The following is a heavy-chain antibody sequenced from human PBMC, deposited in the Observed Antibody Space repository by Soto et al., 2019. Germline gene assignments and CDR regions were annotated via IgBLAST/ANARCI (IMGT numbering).Heavy chain of an antibody. Sequence: GESLKISCKGSGYSFNSYWIGWVRQLPGKGLEWMGIIYPGDSDTRYSPSFQGQVTISADKSISTAYLQWSSLKASDTAMYYCARRTTLVKDAFDIWGQGTMVTVSS. J-gene: IGHJ3*02. V-gene: IGHV5-51*01. CDR3: ARRTTLVKDAFDI. CDR1: GYSFNSYW. D-gene: IGHD3-9*01. CDR2: IYPGDSDT.